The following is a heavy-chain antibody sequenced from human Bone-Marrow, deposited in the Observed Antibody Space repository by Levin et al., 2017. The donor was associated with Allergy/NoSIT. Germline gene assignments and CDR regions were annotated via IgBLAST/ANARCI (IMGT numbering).Heavy chain of an antibody. Sequence: GGSLRLSCTGSGFTFGDYAVSWFRQAPGKGLEWVGFIRSQAYGGTPDYAASVKGRFSLSRDDSKRIAYLLMNSLTIEDTAIYYCTRATYVWGQGTLVAVSS. D-gene: IGHD3-16*01. CDR2: IRSQAYGGTP. CDR1: GFTFGDYA. J-gene: IGHJ4*02. CDR3: TRATYV. V-gene: IGHV3-49*03.